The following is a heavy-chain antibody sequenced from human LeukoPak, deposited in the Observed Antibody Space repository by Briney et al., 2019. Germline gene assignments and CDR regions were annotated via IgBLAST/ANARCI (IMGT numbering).Heavy chain of an antibody. CDR1: GYSISSGYY. V-gene: IGHV4-38-2*02. CDR2: IYHSGST. Sequence: PSETLSLTCTVSGYSISSGYYWGWIRQPPGKGLEWIGSIYHSGSTYYNPSLKSRVTISVDTSKNQFSLKLSSVTAADTAVYYCASGPEWELLGDGYWGQGTLVTVSS. J-gene: IGHJ4*02. D-gene: IGHD1-26*01. CDR3: ASGPEWELLGDGY.